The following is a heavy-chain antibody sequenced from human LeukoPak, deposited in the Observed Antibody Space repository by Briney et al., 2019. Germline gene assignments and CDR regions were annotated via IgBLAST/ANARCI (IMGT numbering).Heavy chain of an antibody. CDR1: GGSFSGYY. Sequence: SETLSLTCAVYGGSFSGYYWSWIRQPPGKGLEWIGEINHSASTNSNPSLKSRFTISVDTSKNQFSLKLSSVTAADTAVYYCARRKYCSSTSCPLSYCMDVWGKGTTVTVSS. CDR2: INHSAST. CDR3: ARRKYCSSTSCPLSYCMDV. D-gene: IGHD2-2*01. V-gene: IGHV4-34*01. J-gene: IGHJ6*03.